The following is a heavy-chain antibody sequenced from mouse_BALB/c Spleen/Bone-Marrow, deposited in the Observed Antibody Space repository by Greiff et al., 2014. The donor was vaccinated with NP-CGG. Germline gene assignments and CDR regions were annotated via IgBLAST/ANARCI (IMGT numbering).Heavy chain of an antibody. D-gene: IGHD2-3*01. CDR1: GYTFTTYT. J-gene: IGHJ4*01. CDR3: SGVYDNYDAMDY. CDR2: INPSSGYT. V-gene: IGHV1-4*01. Sequence: ESGAELARPGASVKMSCRASGYTFTTYTMHWVKQRPGQGLEWIGYINPSSGYTYYNQKFKDKATLTADKSSSAAYLQQSSLTSEDSAVIYCSGVYDNYDAMDYWGQGTSVTVSS.